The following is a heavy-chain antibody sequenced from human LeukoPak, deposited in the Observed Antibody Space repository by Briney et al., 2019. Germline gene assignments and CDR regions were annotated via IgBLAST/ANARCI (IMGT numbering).Heavy chain of an antibody. CDR2: IYWDDDK. D-gene: IGHD4-17*01. V-gene: IGHV2-5*02. CDR1: GFSLSTSGVG. J-gene: IGHJ4*02. Sequence: SGPTLVKPTQTLTLTCTFSGFSLSTSGVGVGWIRQPPGKAPEWLALIYWDDDKRYSPSLKNRLTITKDTSKNQVVLTMTNMDPVDTATYYCARIPLSIDYGDQYYFDYWGQGTLVTVSS. CDR3: ARIPLSIDYGDQYYFDY.